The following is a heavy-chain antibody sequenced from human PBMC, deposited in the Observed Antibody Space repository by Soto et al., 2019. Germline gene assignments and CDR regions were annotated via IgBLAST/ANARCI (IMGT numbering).Heavy chain of an antibody. V-gene: IGHV3-30*18. CDR1: GFTFNRYG. CDR3: AKDPNYADYGVLGYVQH. D-gene: IGHD4-17*01. J-gene: IGHJ1*01. Sequence: QVQLVESGGGVVQPGRSLRLSCAASGFTFNRYGMHWVRQAPGKGLEWVAVISYDGSDKYYADSVKGRFTISRDNAQNTLYLQMSSMRAEDTAVYYCAKDPNYADYGVLGYVQHWGQGTLVTVSS. CDR2: ISYDGSDK.